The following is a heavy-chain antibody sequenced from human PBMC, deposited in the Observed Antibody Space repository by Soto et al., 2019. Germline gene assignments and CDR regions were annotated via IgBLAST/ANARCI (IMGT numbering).Heavy chain of an antibody. CDR1: GFTFRAYA. CDR2: ISGSGSFT. V-gene: IGHV3-23*01. J-gene: IGHJ4*02. D-gene: IGHD3-10*01. CDR3: AKIPTGSGSSKFDY. Sequence: GGSLRLSCAASGFTFRAYAMNWVRQAPGKGLEWISAISGSGSFTHYADSVRGRFTISRDNSQNQLYLQMNNLRGDDTAMYYCAKIPTGSGSSKFDYWGQGIQVTVSS.